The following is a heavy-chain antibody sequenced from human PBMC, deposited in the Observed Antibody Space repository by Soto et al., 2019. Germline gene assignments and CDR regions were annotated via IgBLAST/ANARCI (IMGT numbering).Heavy chain of an antibody. CDR2: IFHSGGT. Sequence: QVQLQESGPGLVKPSETLSLTCTVSGGSISSYYWSWIRQPPGKGLEWIGYIFHSGGTDYNPSLNGRDNKSVDISKKQLSLKLSSVPAADTAVYYCARDRQQQNYYYGMDVWGPGTKVTVSS. CDR1: GGSISSYY. V-gene: IGHV4-59*01. J-gene: IGHJ6*02. D-gene: IGHD6-13*01. CDR3: ARDRQQQNYYYGMDV.